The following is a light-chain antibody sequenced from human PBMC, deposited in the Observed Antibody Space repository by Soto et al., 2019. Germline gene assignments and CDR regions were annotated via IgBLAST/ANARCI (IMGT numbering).Light chain of an antibody. CDR2: GAS. J-gene: IGKJ3*01. V-gene: IGKV3-20*01. Sequence: EIVLTQSPCTLSLSPGSRATLSCMASQSVDRNYLAWYQHKPGQAPRLLIYGASTRATGIPGRFSGSGSGTDFTLTISRLEPEDFAVYYCHQYGLSPPYTFGPGTKVHNK. CDR1: QSVDRNY. CDR3: HQYGLSPPYT.